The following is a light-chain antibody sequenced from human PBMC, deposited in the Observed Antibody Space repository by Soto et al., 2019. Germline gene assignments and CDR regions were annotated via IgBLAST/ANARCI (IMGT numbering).Light chain of an antibody. CDR3: QQYGTSPLT. V-gene: IGKV3-20*01. Sequence: EIVLTQSPGTLSLSPGERATLSCRASQSVRSSYLAWYQQKPGQTPRLLIYDASSRATGIPDRFSGSGSGTDFTLTICRLEPEDFAVYYCQQYGTSPLTFGQGTKVDIK. CDR2: DAS. CDR1: QSVRSSY. J-gene: IGKJ1*01.